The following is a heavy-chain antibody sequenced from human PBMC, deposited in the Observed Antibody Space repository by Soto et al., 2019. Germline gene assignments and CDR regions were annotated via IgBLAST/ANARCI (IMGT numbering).Heavy chain of an antibody. D-gene: IGHD3-3*01. V-gene: IGHV1-8*01. Sequence: AASVKVSCKASGYTFTRYYINWVRQATGQGLEWMGWMKPNSGNTGYAQKFQGRVTMTRNTSISTAYMELSSLRSEDTAVYYCARAWYDFWSGYPYYFDYWGQGTLVTVSS. CDR1: GYTFTRYY. J-gene: IGHJ4*02. CDR3: ARAWYDFWSGYPYYFDY. CDR2: MKPNSGNT.